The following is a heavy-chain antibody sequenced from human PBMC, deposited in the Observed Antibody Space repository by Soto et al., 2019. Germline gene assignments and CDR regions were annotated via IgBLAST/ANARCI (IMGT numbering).Heavy chain of an antibody. CDR3: ARVLERPLYFDY. Sequence: PSETLSLTCAVSSGSISSSNWWSWVRQPPGKGLEWIGEIYHSGSTNYNPSLKSRFTISVDKSKNQFSLKLSSVTAADTAVYYCARVLERPLYFDYWGQGTLVTVSS. CDR1: SGSISSSNW. CDR2: IYHSGST. D-gene: IGHD1-1*01. V-gene: IGHV4-4*02. J-gene: IGHJ4*02.